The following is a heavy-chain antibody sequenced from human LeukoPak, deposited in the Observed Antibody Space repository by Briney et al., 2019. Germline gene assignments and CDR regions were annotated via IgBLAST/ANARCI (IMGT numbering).Heavy chain of an antibody. Sequence: PSETLSLTCTVSGGSISSSSYYWGWIRQPPGKGLEWIGSIYYSGSTYYNPSLKGRGTISLDRSKNQFSLKLTSVTAADTAVYYCAGDFGSGSYRFDYWGQGTLVIVSS. V-gene: IGHV4-39*07. J-gene: IGHJ4*02. CDR2: IYYSGST. CDR3: AGDFGSGSYRFDY. D-gene: IGHD3-10*01. CDR1: GGSISSSSYY.